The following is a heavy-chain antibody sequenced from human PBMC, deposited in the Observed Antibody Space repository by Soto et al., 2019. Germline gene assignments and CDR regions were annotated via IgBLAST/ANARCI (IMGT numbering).Heavy chain of an antibody. Sequence: QVQLVESGGGVVQPGRSLRLSCAASGFTFSSYGMHWVRQAPGKGLEWVAVISYDGSNKYYADSVKGRFTISRDNSKNTLYLQMNSLRAEDTAVYYCAKGPQYSGSYLRPIDYWGQGTLVTVSS. CDR2: ISYDGSNK. D-gene: IGHD1-26*01. V-gene: IGHV3-30*18. CDR3: AKGPQYSGSYLRPIDY. CDR1: GFTFSSYG. J-gene: IGHJ4*02.